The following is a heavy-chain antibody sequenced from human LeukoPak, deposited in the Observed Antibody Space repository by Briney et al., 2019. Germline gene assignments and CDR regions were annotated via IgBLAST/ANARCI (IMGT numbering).Heavy chain of an antibody. Sequence: GGSLRLSCVASGFTFSSYAMSWVRQAPGKGLECVANMKPDGSEIYYVDSVRGRFTVSRDNAKNSLYLQMNSLRADDTGVYFCASGNSFDYWGQGTLVTVSS. CDR1: GFTFSSYA. J-gene: IGHJ4*02. CDR3: ASGNSFDY. CDR2: MKPDGSEI. V-gene: IGHV3-7*01. D-gene: IGHD2-15*01.